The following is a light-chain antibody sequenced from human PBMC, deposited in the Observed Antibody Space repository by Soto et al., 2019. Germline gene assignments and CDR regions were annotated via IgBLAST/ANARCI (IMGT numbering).Light chain of an antibody. Sequence: DIQMTQSPSSLSASVGDRDTITCRASQSVGSLLNWFQQRPGIAPKLLIYAASTLQTGAPSRFSGSGAGTDFTLIISSLQPEDFATYYCQQSYSLPYTFGQGTKLEI. CDR1: QSVGSL. J-gene: IGKJ2*01. V-gene: IGKV1-39*01. CDR3: QQSYSLPYT. CDR2: AAS.